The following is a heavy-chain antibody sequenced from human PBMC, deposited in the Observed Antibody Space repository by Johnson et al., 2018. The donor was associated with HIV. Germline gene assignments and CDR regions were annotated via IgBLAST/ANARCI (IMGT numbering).Heavy chain of an antibody. CDR1: GFSFGDYA. CDR2: ISFDGTTI. CDR3: ARDRLLWFRELWPHDAFDI. V-gene: IGHV3-30-3*01. J-gene: IGHJ3*02. Sequence: QVQLVESGGGVVQPGGSLRLSCAASGFSFGDYAMHWVRQAPGKGLEWVAVISFDGTTIYYANSAEGRFTISRDNSRDTLSLQMNSLRVEDTALYYCARDRLLWFRELWPHDAFDICGQGTKVTVSS. D-gene: IGHD3-10*01.